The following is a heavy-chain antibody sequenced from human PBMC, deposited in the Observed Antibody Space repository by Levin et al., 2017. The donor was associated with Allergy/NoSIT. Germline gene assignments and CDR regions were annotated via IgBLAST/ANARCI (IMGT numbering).Heavy chain of an antibody. J-gene: IGHJ3*02. Sequence: ESLKISCTVSGGPISTYYWSWLRQPPGKGLEWIGFIYYTGTTYYNPSLKSRVTISVDNSKNQFSLKLNSVTAADTAVYYCARDRAPSGFDAFDIWGLGTLVTVSS. V-gene: IGHV4-59*01. CDR2: IYYTGTT. D-gene: IGHD7-27*01. CDR1: GGPISTYY. CDR3: ARDRAPSGFDAFDI.